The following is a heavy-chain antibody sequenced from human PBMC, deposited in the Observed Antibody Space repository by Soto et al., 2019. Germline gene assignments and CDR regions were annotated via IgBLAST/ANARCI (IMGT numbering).Heavy chain of an antibody. CDR3: ARSSTSANYFDY. J-gene: IGHJ4*02. CDR2: IYYSGST. V-gene: IGHV4-31*03. Sequence: QVQLEESGPGLVKPSQTLSLTCTVSGGSISSGGYYWSWIRQHPGKGLEWIGYIYYSGSTYYNPSLKSRVTISVDTSKNQFSLKLSSVTAADTAVYYCARSSTSANYFDYWGQGTLVTVSS. CDR1: GGSISSGGYY. D-gene: IGHD2-2*01.